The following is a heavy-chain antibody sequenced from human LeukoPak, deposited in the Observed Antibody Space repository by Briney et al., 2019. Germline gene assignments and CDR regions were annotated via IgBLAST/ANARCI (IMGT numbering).Heavy chain of an antibody. CDR2: INHSGST. Sequence: SETLSLTCAVYGGSFSGYYWSWIRQPPGKGLEWIGEINHSGSTNYNPSLKSRVTISVDTSKNQFSLKLSSVTAADTAVYYCAGGTSGWYRSYFDYWGQGTLVTVSS. J-gene: IGHJ4*02. V-gene: IGHV4-34*01. D-gene: IGHD6-19*01. CDR1: GGSFSGYY. CDR3: AGGTSGWYRSYFDY.